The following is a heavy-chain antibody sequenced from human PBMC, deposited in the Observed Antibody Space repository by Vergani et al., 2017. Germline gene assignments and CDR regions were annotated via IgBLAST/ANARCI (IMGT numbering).Heavy chain of an antibody. CDR1: GFTFRSYA. V-gene: IGHV3-23*01. J-gene: IGHJ4*02. D-gene: IGHD3-10*01. CDR2: ISGSGSRT. CDR3: AKRFGGSNIDY. Sequence: EVQLLESGGGLVQPGGSLRLSCAASGFTFRSYAMSWVRQAPGKGLEWVSAISGSGSRTYYADSVKGRFTISRDNSKNTLYLQMNSLGAEDTAVYYCAKRFGGSNIDYWGQGTLVTVSS.